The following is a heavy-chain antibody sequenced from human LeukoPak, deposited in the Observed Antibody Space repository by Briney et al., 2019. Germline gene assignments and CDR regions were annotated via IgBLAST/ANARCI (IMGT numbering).Heavy chain of an antibody. CDR3: AKDRLMWFGEFSEPYGMDV. CDR1: GFTFSSYG. J-gene: IGHJ6*02. D-gene: IGHD3-10*01. Sequence: GGSLRLSCAASGFTFSSYGMHWVRQAPGKGLEWVAVISYDGSNKYYADSVKGRFTVSRDNSKNTLYLQMNSLRAEDTAVYYCAKDRLMWFGEFSEPYGMDVWGQGTTVTASS. CDR2: ISYDGSNK. V-gene: IGHV3-30*18.